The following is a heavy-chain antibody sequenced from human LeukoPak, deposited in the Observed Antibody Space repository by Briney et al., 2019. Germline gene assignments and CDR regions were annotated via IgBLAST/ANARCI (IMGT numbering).Heavy chain of an antibody. CDR3: AKGGIYYYDISGYFFDY. D-gene: IGHD3-22*01. Sequence: GGSLRLSCAASGFTFGTYAMSWVRQTPGKGLEWVSGISGSGGSTYYAESVKGRFTISRDISNNTLYLQMNSLRAEDTAVYYCAKGGIYYYDISGYFFDYWGQGTLVTVSS. J-gene: IGHJ4*02. CDR2: ISGSGGST. CDR1: GFTFGTYA. V-gene: IGHV3-23*01.